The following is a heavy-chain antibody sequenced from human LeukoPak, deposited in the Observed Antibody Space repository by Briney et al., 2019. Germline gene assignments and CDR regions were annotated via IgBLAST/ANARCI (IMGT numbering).Heavy chain of an antibody. V-gene: IGHV1-18*01. D-gene: IGHD1-26*01. Sequence: ASVKVSSKASGYTFTSYGISWVRQAPGQGLEWMGWISAYNGNTNYAQKLQGRVTMTTDTSTSTAYMELRSLRSDDTAVYYCAREWGRGRWELPKFDYWGQGTLVTVSS. CDR2: ISAYNGNT. J-gene: IGHJ4*02. CDR3: AREWGRGRWELPKFDY. CDR1: GYTFTSYG.